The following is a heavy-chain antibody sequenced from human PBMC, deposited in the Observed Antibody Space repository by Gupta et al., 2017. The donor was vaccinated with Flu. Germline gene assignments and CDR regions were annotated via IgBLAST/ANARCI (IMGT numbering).Heavy chain of an antibody. V-gene: IGHV3-33*02. CDR2: MWYDANSK. D-gene: IGHD2-2*01. CDR1: GFNFSSHG. CDR3: ARDSNSDFIDS. J-gene: IGHJ4*02. Sequence: QVYLVESGGGVVQTGRSLRLSCAASGFNFSSHGMHWVRQAPGKGLEWVAVMWYDANSKYYADSVKGRFTISRDNSRNTLILQMDSLRAEDTAVYYCARDSNSDFIDSWGQGTLVTVSS.